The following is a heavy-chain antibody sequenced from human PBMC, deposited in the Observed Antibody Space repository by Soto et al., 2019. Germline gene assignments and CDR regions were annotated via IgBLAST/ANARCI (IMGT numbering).Heavy chain of an antibody. CDR2: TKYRSKWYY. J-gene: IGHJ4*02. CDR1: GDSVSSNSAA. Sequence: HSQTLSLTCVISGDSVSSNSAAWHWIRQSPSRGLEWLGRTKYRSKWYYDYAVSVKSRITINPDTSKNQFSLQLNSVTPEDTAVYFCALVYYGSGTIRWGQGTLVTVSS. CDR3: ALVYYGSGTIR. V-gene: IGHV6-1*01. D-gene: IGHD3-10*01.